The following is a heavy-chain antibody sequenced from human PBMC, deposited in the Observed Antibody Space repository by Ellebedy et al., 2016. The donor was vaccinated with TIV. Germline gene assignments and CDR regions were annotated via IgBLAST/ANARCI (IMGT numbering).Heavy chain of an antibody. CDR3: AKGYDARGN. CDR1: GFTFSTYG. J-gene: IGHJ4*02. D-gene: IGHD3-3*01. Sequence: GESLKISCAASGFTFSTYGMYWVRPAPGEGLQWVAFIRYGGTDKYYADSVKGRFTISRDNSKNTLYLQMSSLRVEDTAVYYCAKGYDARGNWGQGTLVTVSS. CDR2: IRYGGTDK. V-gene: IGHV3-30*02.